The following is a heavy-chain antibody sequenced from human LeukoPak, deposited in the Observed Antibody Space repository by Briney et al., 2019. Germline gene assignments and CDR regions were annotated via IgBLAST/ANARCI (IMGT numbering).Heavy chain of an antibody. V-gene: IGHV3-15*01. CDR3: STTYYYDSSEGY. CDR2: INSKTDGGPP. J-gene: IGHJ4*02. Sequence: GGSLRLSCTASGVTLSSYAMSWARQAPGKGLEWVGRINSKTDGGPPYYAPPVQGSFTISRDHSHNTLYLQMNSLKTEDTAVYYCSTTYYYDSSEGYWGQGTLVTVSS. CDR1: GVTLSSYA. D-gene: IGHD3-22*01.